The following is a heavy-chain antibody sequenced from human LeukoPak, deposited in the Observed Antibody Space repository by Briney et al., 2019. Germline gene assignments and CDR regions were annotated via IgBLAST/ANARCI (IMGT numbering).Heavy chain of an antibody. Sequence: GGSLRLSCAASGFTFSSYSMNWVRQAPGKGLEWVSSISSSSSYIYYADSVKGRFTISRDNAKNSLYLQMNSLRAEDTAVYYCARAPHYDYVWGSYTGAFDIWGQGTMVTVSS. J-gene: IGHJ3*02. CDR2: ISSSSSYI. CDR1: GFTFSSYS. V-gene: IGHV3-21*01. D-gene: IGHD3-16*01. CDR3: ARAPHYDYVWGSYTGAFDI.